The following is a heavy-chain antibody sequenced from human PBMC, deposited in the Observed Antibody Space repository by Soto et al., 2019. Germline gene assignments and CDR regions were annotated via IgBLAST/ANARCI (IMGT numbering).Heavy chain of an antibody. Sequence: SETLSLTCTVSGGSISSGGYYWSWIRQHPWKGLEWIGYIYYSGSTYYNPSLKSRVTISVDTSKNQFSLKLSSVTAADTAVYYCARSRDCSSTSCYWWYYYYGMDVWGQGXTVTVSS. CDR3: ARSRDCSSTSCYWWYYYYGMDV. CDR1: GGSISSGGYY. V-gene: IGHV4-31*03. D-gene: IGHD2-2*01. J-gene: IGHJ6*02. CDR2: IYYSGST.